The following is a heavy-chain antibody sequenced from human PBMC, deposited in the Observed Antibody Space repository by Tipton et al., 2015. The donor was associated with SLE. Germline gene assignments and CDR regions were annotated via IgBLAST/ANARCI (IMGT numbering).Heavy chain of an antibody. CDR2: IKQDGSEK. J-gene: IGHJ1*01. CDR1: GFSFSSFW. V-gene: IGHV3-7*01. D-gene: IGHD1/OR15-1a*01. CDR3: AKDEHWPGYFQY. Sequence: SLRLSCAAPGFSFSSFWSSWVRQAPGEGLEWGDNIKQDGSEKYSMDSVKGRFTISRDNSKNTVYLQINSLRLEDTAVYFCAKDEHWPGYFQYWGQGTLVTVSS.